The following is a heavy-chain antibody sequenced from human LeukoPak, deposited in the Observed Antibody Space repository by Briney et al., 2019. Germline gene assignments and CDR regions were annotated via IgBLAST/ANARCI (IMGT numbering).Heavy chain of an antibody. V-gene: IGHV1-18*01. CDR3: ARDRLTYYYDSSGYWVHYYYYMDV. D-gene: IGHD3-22*01. CDR2: ISAYNGNT. CDR1: GYTFTSYG. J-gene: IGHJ6*03. Sequence: ASVKVSCKASGYTFTSYGISWVRQAPGQGLEWMGWISAYNGNTNYAQKLQGRVTMTTDTSTSTAYMELRSLRSDDTAVYYCARDRLTYYYDSSGYWVHYYYYMDVWGKGTTVTISS.